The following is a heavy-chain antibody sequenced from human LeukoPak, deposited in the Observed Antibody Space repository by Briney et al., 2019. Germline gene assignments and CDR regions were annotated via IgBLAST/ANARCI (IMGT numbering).Heavy chain of an antibody. CDR1: GYRFHDYW. CDR3: ARADQLRWFGDPRRPYYYGMDV. CDR2: IYHGDSDT. D-gene: IGHD3-10*01. V-gene: IGHV5-51*01. J-gene: IGHJ6*02. Sequence: GASLKISCEASGYRFHDYWIGWVRQSPGKGPGGRGIIYHGDSDTSYSPSFQGQVTISADKSISAAYPQWSSLKASDIAMYYCARADQLRWFGDPRRPYYYGMDVWGQGTTVTVSS.